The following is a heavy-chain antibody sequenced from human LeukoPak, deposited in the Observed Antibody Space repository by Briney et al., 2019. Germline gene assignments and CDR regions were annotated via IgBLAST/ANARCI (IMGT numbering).Heavy chain of an antibody. CDR1: GFTFSSYA. Sequence: GRSLRLSCAASGFTFSSYAMSWVRQAPGKGLEWVSAISGSGGSTYYADSVKGRFTISRDNSKNTVYLQMNSLRAEDTAIYYCAKDGVGCSSGSCYAGDYFDHWGQGTLVTVSS. J-gene: IGHJ4*02. CDR3: AKDGVGCSSGSCYAGDYFDH. CDR2: ISGSGGST. D-gene: IGHD2-2*01. V-gene: IGHV3-23*01.